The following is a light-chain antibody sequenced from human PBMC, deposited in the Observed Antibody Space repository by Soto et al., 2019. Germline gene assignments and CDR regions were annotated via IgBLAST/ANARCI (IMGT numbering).Light chain of an antibody. V-gene: IGKV1-5*03. CDR3: QQYNGYPYT. J-gene: IGKJ2*01. CDR2: KAS. Sequence: DIQMTQSPSTLSASVGDRVTITCRASQSISSWLAWYQQKPGKAPKLLIYKASSLESGVPSRFSGSGSGTEFTLTISSLQPDDFATYYCQQYNGYPYTFGQGTKVDIK. CDR1: QSISSW.